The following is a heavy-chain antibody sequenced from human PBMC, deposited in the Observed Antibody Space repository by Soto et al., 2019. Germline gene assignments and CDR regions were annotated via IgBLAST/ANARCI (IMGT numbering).Heavy chain of an antibody. CDR1: GLTFCNYN. V-gene: IGHV3-48*02. D-gene: IGHD3-3*01. Sequence: GGSLRLSCAASGLTFCNYNMNWVRQAPGKGLEWVSHISSRSTTIYYADSVQGRFTISRDNAKNSLYLQMNSLRDEDTAIYYCVRGQVLRFLEWYFDLWGRGTLVTVSS. CDR3: VRGQVLRFLEWYFDL. CDR2: ISSRSTTI. J-gene: IGHJ2*01.